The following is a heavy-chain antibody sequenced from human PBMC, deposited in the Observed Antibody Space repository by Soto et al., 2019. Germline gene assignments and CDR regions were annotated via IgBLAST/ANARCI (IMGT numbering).Heavy chain of an antibody. Sequence: PGGALRLCCAASGFTFSDYYMSWIRQAPGKGLEWVSFISTTGSFTNYADSLKGRFTISRDNAKNSLYLQINNLRGDDTAVYYCARAQWELDYWGQGTLVTVSS. D-gene: IGHD1-26*01. CDR1: GFTFSDYY. V-gene: IGHV3-11*06. CDR3: ARAQWELDY. J-gene: IGHJ4*02. CDR2: ISTTGSFT.